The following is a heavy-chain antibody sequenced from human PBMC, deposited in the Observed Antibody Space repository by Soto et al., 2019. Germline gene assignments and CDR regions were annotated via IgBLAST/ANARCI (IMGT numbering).Heavy chain of an antibody. Sequence: LRLSCTASGFIFDNHAMHWVRQAPGKGLEWVAGVTWNSVATGYADSVKGRFTISRDNAKNSLYLQMNSLSAEDTAVYFCVKEGGMKYFDFWGRGTVVTVSS. CDR1: GFIFDNHA. V-gene: IGHV3-9*01. CDR2: VTWNSVAT. J-gene: IGHJ2*01. CDR3: VKEGGMKYFDF. D-gene: IGHD3-16*01.